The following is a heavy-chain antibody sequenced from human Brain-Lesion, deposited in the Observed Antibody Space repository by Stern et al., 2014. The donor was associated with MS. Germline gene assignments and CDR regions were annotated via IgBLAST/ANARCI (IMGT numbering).Heavy chain of an antibody. CDR1: GFTFDDYA. CDR3: ARDITGSSAYFAY. D-gene: IGHD1-14*01. J-gene: IGHJ4*02. CDR2: ISWNSGTI. Sequence: EVQLVESGGDLVQPGRSLRLSCAAFGFTFDDYAMHWVRQGPGKGLGWVAGISWNSGTIGYADSVEGRFTTSRDNAYSSLYLQMNSLRPEDTALYYCARDITGSSAYFAYWGQGTLVTVSS. V-gene: IGHV3-9*01.